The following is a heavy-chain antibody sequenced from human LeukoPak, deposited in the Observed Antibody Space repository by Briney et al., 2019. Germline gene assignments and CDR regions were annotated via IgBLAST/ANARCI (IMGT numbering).Heavy chain of an antibody. D-gene: IGHD6-13*01. CDR2: IRPSGST. CDR3: ARGAAAAAKYDY. CDR1: GYTFTSYY. J-gene: IGHJ4*02. Sequence: ASVKVSCKASGYTFTSYYIHWVRQAPGQGLEYMGIIRPSGSTAYAQKFQGRVTMTRDTSTSAVYMELSSLRSEDTAVYYCARGAAAAAKYDYWGQGTLVTVSS. V-gene: IGHV1-46*01.